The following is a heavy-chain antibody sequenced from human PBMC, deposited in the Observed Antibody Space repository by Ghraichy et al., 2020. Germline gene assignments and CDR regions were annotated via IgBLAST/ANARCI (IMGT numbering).Heavy chain of an antibody. CDR2: INADGSTT. D-gene: IGHD5-18*01. CDR1: GVTFTDNW. J-gene: IGHJ4*02. Sequence: GGSLRLSCVASGVTFTDNWMHWVRQAPGKGLVWVSFINADGSTTNYAESVKGRFTISRDNAKKTVYLHMNSLRADDTAVYYCARDMGYSQDYWGQGTLVTVSS. CDR3: ARDMGYSQDY. V-gene: IGHV3-74*01.